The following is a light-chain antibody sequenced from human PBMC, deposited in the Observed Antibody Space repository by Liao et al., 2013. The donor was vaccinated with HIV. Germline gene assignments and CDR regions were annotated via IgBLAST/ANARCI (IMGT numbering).Light chain of an antibody. CDR3: QTWASSTYV. Sequence: SYALTQPPSLSVSPGQTASITCSGDTLGDKYACWYQQKPGQSPVLVIYQGDQRPSGIPERFSGSNSGNTATLTISGTQAMDEADYYCQTWASSTYVFGTGTKVTVL. CDR2: QGD. CDR1: TLGDKY. J-gene: IGLJ1*01. V-gene: IGLV3-1*01.